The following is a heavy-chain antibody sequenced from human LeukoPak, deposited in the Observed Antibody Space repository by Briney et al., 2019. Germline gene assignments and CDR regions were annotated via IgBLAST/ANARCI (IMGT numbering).Heavy chain of an antibody. CDR2: INHSGST. CDR1: GGSFSGYY. D-gene: IGHD2-2*01. J-gene: IGHJ6*04. CDR3: AREFLVLPAAMPAHSYYYGMDV. V-gene: IGHV4-34*01. Sequence: PSETLSLTCAVYGGSFSGYYWSWIRQPPGKGLEWIGEINHSGSTNYNPSLKSRVTISVDTSKHQFSLKLSSVTAADTAVYYCAREFLVLPAAMPAHSYYYGMDVWGKGTTVTVSS.